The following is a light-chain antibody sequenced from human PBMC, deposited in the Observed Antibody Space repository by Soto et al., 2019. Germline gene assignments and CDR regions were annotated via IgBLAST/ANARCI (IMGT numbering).Light chain of an antibody. CDR2: DAS. CDR1: QSIRTS. V-gene: IGKV1-39*01. Sequence: DIQMTQSPSSLSASVGDRVTITCRASQSIRTSLCWFKQKPGRVPKLLISDASTLQSGVPSRFSGSGFGTDFTLTFSSLQPEDFAAYYCLQTYTVPRTFGQGTNLDIK. CDR3: LQTYTVPRT. J-gene: IGKJ2*01.